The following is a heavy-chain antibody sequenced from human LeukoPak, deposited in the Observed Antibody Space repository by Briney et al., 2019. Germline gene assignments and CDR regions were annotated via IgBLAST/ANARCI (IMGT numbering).Heavy chain of an antibody. J-gene: IGHJ4*02. Sequence: GGSLRLSCAASGFTFSDYDMSWIRQAPGKGLEWVSYIGSSSSYTNYADSVKGRFTISRDNAKNSLYLQMNSLRAEDTAVYYCARAVGADYFDYWGQGTLVTVSS. CDR2: IGSSSSYT. CDR3: ARAVGADYFDY. V-gene: IGHV3-11*06. D-gene: IGHD2-15*01. CDR1: GFTFSDYD.